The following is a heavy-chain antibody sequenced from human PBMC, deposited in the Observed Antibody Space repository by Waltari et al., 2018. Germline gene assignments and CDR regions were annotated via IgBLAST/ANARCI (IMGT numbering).Heavy chain of an antibody. J-gene: IGHJ5*02. CDR3: ARGRRKLERLRNWFDP. D-gene: IGHD1-1*01. CDR2: MNPNSGNT. CDR1: GYTFTSYD. Sequence: QVQLVQSGAEVKKPGASVKVSCKASGYTFTSYDINWVRQATGQGLEWMGWMNPNSGNTGYAQKFQGRVTMTRNTSISTAYMELSSLRSEDTAVYYCARGRRKLERLRNWFDPWGQGTLVTVSS. V-gene: IGHV1-8*01.